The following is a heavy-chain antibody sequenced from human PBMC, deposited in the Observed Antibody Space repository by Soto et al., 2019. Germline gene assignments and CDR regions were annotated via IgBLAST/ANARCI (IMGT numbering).Heavy chain of an antibody. D-gene: IGHD6-13*01. J-gene: IGHJ4*02. Sequence: QVQLLQSGPGLVKPSQTLSLTCAISGDSVSSNIVTWDWIRQSPSRGLEWLGRTYYRYQWYNDYAVSVNSRMTINADTSKNQFSLQLNYVTPEDTAVYYCARLIGTSWFVGWGQGTPVTVSS. V-gene: IGHV6-1*01. CDR2: TYYRYQWYN. CDR1: GDSVSSNIVT. CDR3: ARLIGTSWFVG.